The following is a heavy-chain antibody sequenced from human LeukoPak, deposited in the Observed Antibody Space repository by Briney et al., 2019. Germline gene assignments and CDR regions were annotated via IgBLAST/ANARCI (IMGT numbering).Heavy chain of an antibody. CDR2: ISSGCSSM. V-gene: IGHV3-48*03. D-gene: IGHD3-10*01. J-gene: IGHJ4*02. Sequence: GGTLRLSCAASGCTYSSSEMNWVRQPPRKGKERVSYISSGCSSMYYADSVKGRFSISRDNAKNSVYLQMNSLRAEDTALYYCARVGRSSTPGYWGQGTLVTVSS. CDR1: GCTYSSSE. CDR3: ARVGRSSTPGY.